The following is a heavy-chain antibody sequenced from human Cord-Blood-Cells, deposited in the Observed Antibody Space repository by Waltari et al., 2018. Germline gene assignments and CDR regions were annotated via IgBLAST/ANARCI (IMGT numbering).Heavy chain of an antibody. V-gene: IGHV3-48*03. CDR2: ISSSGSTI. D-gene: IGHD3-22*01. J-gene: IGHJ4*02. Sequence: EVQLVESGGGLVQPGGSLRLSCAASGFTFSSYEMNWVRQAPGKGLEWVSYISSSGSTIYYADSVKGRFTISRDNAKNSLYLQMNSLRAEDTAVYYCARDFHYYDSSGPNYFDYWGQGTLVTVSS. CDR1: GFTFSSYE. CDR3: ARDFHYYDSSGPNYFDY.